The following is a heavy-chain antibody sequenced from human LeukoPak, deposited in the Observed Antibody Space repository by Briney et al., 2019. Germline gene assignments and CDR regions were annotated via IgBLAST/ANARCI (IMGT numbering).Heavy chain of an antibody. CDR3: AREGWFGQVDY. D-gene: IGHD3-10*01. CDR1: GGSISSGGYS. J-gene: IGHJ4*02. Sequence: TLSLTCAVSGGSISSGGYSWSWIRQPPGKGLEWIGYIYHSGSTYYNPSLKSRVTISVDRSKNQFSLKLSSVTAADTAVYYCAREGWFGQVDYWGQGTLVTVSS. CDR2: IYHSGST. V-gene: IGHV4-30-2*01.